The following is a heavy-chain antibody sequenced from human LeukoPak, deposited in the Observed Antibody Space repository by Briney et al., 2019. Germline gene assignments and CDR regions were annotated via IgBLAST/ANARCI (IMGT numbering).Heavy chain of an antibody. CDR1: GITFSSYG. D-gene: IGHD3-16*01. CDR3: AKDDGLIMFSS. CDR2: ISSTGGTT. J-gene: IGHJ5*02. Sequence: PGGSLRLSCAASGITFSSYGMSWVRQAPGKGLEWVSSISSTGGTTYYADSVKGRFTISRDNSKNTLYLQVNSLRAEDTAVYYCAKDDGLIMFSSWGQGTLVTVSS. V-gene: IGHV3-23*01.